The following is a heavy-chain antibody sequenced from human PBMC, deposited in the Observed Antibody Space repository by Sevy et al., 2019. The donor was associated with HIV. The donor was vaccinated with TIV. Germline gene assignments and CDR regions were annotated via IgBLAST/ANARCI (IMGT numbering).Heavy chain of an antibody. J-gene: IGHJ5*02. CDR2: IYHSGST. Sequence: SETLSLTCAVSGYSISSAYYWGWIRQPPGKGLEWIGSIYHSGSTYYNPSLKSRVSISVDTSKNKFSLKLSSVTAADTAVYYCASDWVRFVVGVAAHGWFDPWGQGTLVTVSS. D-gene: IGHD2-15*01. CDR3: ASDWVRFVVGVAAHGWFDP. CDR1: GYSISSAYY. V-gene: IGHV4-38-2*01.